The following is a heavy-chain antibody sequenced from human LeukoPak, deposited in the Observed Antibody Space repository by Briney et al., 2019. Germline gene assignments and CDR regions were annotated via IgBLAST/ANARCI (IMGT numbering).Heavy chain of an antibody. D-gene: IGHD1-26*01. CDR3: VKDLGRYRNNCFDY. V-gene: IGHV3-23*01. CDR2: ISGSGGGT. CDR1: GFTFSSYA. J-gene: IGHJ4*02. Sequence: GGPLRLSCAASGFTFSSYAMSWVRQAPEKGLEWVSTISGSGGGTYYADSVKGRFTISRDDSKNTLYLRMNSVRAEDTAVYYCVKDLGRYRNNCFDYWGQGTLVTVSS.